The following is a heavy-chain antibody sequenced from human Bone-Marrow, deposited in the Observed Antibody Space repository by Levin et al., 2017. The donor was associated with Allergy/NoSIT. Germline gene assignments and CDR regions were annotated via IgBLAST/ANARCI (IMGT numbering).Heavy chain of an antibody. V-gene: IGHV3-23*01. CDR3: VKAETTVMLDYSSFDV. CDR1: GFIFADYA. Sequence: GESLKISCRISGFIFADYAMSWVRRAPGRGLEWVSSLDGSSGKTLYADSVKGRFTISREYSKDTLFLQMNSLRAEDTARYYCVKAETTVMLDYSSFDVWGEGIAVTVSS. J-gene: IGHJ6*04. D-gene: IGHD4-17*01. CDR2: LDGSSGKT.